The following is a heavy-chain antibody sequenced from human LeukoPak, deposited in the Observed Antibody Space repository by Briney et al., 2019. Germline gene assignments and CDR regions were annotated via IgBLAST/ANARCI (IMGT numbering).Heavy chain of an antibody. Sequence: GGSLRLSCAASAFSFSSYGMHWVRQAPGKGLEWVAVISYDGSNKYYADSVKGRFTVSRDDSKNTLYLQMNSLRDEDTAVYYCAKDGGVTTQWWLIDYYFDPWGQGTLVTVSS. V-gene: IGHV3-30*02. CDR2: ISYDGSNK. CDR3: AKDGGVTTQWWLIDYYFDP. CDR1: AFSFSSYG. D-gene: IGHD2-8*02. J-gene: IGHJ4*02.